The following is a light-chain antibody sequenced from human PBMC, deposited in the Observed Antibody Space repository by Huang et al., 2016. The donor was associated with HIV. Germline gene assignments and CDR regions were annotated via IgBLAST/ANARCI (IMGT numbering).Light chain of an antibody. J-gene: IGKJ4*01. V-gene: IGKV1-27*01. Sequence: IQMTQSPSSLSASVGDRVTITCRASQGVRTYLAWYQHKPGKVPKLLIYAASTLQSGVPSRFSGSGSGTEFTLTISSLQPEDVATYYCQKYNSAPLTFGGGTKVEIK. CDR3: QKYNSAPLT. CDR2: AAS. CDR1: QGVRTY.